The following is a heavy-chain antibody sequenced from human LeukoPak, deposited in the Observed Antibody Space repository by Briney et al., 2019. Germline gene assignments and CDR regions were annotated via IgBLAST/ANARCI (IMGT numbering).Heavy chain of an antibody. V-gene: IGHV4-39*01. J-gene: IGHJ6*02. CDR2: AYYTGET. CDR1: GGSVASTGRY. CDR3: GRHVSNGWDYHNDLDV. Sequence: SETLSLTCTVSGGSVASTGRYWGWIRQPPGKGLEWIGSAYYTGETYSPPSLRSRLSISVDTSRNQFALTLSSVTAADTAVYYCGRHVSNGWDYHNDLDVWGQGTTVTVSS. D-gene: IGHD6-19*01.